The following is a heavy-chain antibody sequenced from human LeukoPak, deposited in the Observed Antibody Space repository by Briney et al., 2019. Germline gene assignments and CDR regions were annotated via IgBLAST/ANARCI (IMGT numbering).Heavy chain of an antibody. CDR2: ISSNSGSI. CDR1: GFSFDTYT. V-gene: IGHV3-21*01. J-gene: IGHJ4*02. Sequence: GGSLRLSCAASGFSFDTYTMNWVRQAPGKGLEWVSYISSNSGSIYYADSVKGRFIISRDNAKKSLYLQMSSLRAEDTAVYYCARGSYGDYEYWGQGTLVTVSS. D-gene: IGHD4-17*01. CDR3: ARGSYGDYEY.